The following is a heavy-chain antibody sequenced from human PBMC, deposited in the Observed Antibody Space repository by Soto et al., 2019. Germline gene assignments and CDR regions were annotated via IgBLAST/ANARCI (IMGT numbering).Heavy chain of an antibody. Sequence: GGSLRLSCAAFGFNFDSFSLHWVRQDPGKGLEWVPSISSSSSYIYYAYSLKGRFTISRDTAKNSLYLQMNSLRAEGAAVYYCARVGVEWLQFYFDYWGQGTLVTVSS. J-gene: IGHJ4*02. V-gene: IGHV3-21*01. CDR1: GFNFDSFS. CDR3: ARVGVEWLQFYFDY. D-gene: IGHD6-19*01. CDR2: ISSSSSYI.